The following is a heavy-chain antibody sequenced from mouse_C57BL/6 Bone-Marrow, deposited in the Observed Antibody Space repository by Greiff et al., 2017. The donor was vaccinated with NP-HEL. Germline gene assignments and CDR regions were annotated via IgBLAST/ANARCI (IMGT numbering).Heavy chain of an antibody. CDR3: AWGAMDY. V-gene: IGHV3-6*01. CDR1: GYSITSGYY. CDR2: ISYDGSN. Sequence: EVKVEESGPGLVKPSQSLSLTCSVTGYSITSGYYWNWIRQFPGNKLEWMGYISYDGSNNYNPSLKNRISITRDTSKNQLFLKLNSVTTEDTATYYCAWGAMDYWGQGTSVTVSS. J-gene: IGHJ4*01.